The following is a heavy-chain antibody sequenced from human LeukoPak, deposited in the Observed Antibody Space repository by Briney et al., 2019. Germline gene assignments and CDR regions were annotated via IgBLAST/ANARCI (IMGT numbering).Heavy chain of an antibody. D-gene: IGHD2-2*01. J-gene: IGHJ5*02. CDR1: GYTFTGYY. V-gene: IGHV1-2*02. Sequence: ASVKVSCKASGYTFTGYYMHWVRQAPGQGLEWMGWINPNSGGTNYAQKFQGRVTMTRDTSISTAYMELSRLRSDDTAVYYCARGDIVVVPAARNRFDPWGQGTLVTVSS. CDR2: INPNSGGT. CDR3: ARGDIVVVPAARNRFDP.